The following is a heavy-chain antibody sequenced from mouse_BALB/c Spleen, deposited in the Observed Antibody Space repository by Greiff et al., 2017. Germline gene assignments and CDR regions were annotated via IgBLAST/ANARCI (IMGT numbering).Heavy chain of an antibody. V-gene: IGHV1-19*01. CDR1: GYTFTDYY. J-gene: IGHJ4*01. Sequence: EVQLQQSGPELVKPGASVKMSCKASGYTFTDYYMDWVKQSHGESFEWIGRVNPYNGGTSYNQKFKGKATLTVDKSSSTAYMELNSLTSEDSAVYYCARFGNYVDYAMDYWGQGTSVTVSS. D-gene: IGHD2-1*01. CDR3: ARFGNYVDYAMDY. CDR2: VNPYNGGT.